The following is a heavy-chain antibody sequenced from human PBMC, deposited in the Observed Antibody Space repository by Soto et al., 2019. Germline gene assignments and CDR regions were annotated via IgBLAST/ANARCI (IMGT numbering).Heavy chain of an antibody. Sequence: GGSLRLSCAASGFTVTNFYMSWVRQAPGKGLEWVSVIYSADGAYYTDSVKGRFTISRDTSQSTVYLQMNSLTAGDTALYYCAKATATGGGAFDICGQGTMVTVSS. V-gene: IGHV3-53*01. J-gene: IGHJ3*02. CDR3: AKATATGGGAFDI. CDR2: IYSADGA. D-gene: IGHD2-8*02. CDR1: GFTVTNFY.